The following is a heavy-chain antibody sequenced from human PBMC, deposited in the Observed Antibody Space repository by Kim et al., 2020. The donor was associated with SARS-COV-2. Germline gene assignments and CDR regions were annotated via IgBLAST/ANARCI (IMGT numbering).Heavy chain of an antibody. D-gene: IGHD3-10*01. CDR2: ISYDGSNK. V-gene: IGHV3-30*18. CDR3: AKGALWFGDGGFDP. J-gene: IGHJ5*02. CDR1: GFTFSSYG. Sequence: GGSLRLSCAASGFTFSSYGMHWVRQAPGKGLEWVAVISYDGSNKYYADSVKGRFTISRDNSKNTLYLQMNSLRAEDTAVYYCAKGALWFGDGGFDPWGQGTLVTVSS.